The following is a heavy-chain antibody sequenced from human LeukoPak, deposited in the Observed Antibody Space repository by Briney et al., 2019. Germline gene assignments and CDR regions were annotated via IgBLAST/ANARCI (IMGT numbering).Heavy chain of an antibody. CDR1: GFTFSSYS. D-gene: IGHD2-15*01. V-gene: IGHV3-21*01. CDR3: ARDVVGSYGDYYYYYGMDV. Sequence: GGSLRLSCTASGFTFSSYSMNWVRQAPGKGLEWVSSISSSSSYIYYADSVKGRFTISRDNAKNSLYLQMNSLRAEDTAVYYCARDVVGSYGDYYYYYGMDVWGQGTTVTVSS. J-gene: IGHJ6*02. CDR2: ISSSSSYI.